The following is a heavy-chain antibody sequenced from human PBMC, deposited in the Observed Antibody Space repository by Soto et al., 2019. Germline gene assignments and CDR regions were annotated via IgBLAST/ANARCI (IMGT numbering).Heavy chain of an antibody. D-gene: IGHD3-16*02. CDR1: GGTFSSYA. CDR3: ARDEYDYVWGSYRYTKN. V-gene: IGHV1-69*12. J-gene: IGHJ4*02. CDR2: IIPIFGTA. Sequence: QVQLVQSGAEVKKPGSSVKVSCKASGGTFSSYAISWVRQAPGQGLEWMGGIIPIFGTANSAQKFQGRVTITADESTSTAYMELSSLRSEVTAVYYWARDEYDYVWGSYRYTKNWGQGTLVTVSS.